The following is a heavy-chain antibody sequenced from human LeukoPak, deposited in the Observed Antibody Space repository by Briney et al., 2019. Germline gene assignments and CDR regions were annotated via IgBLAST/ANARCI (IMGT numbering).Heavy chain of an antibody. CDR1: GFTVSSNS. V-gene: IGHV3-53*01. CDR3: ARGAGEYPHPYAY. J-gene: IGHJ4*02. CDR2: IYSGGNT. D-gene: IGHD4-17*01. Sequence: GGSLRLSCTVSGFTVSSNSMSWVRQAPGKGLEWVSFIYSGGNTHYSDSVKGRFTISRDNSTNTLYLQMNSLRAEDTAVYYCARGAGEYPHPYAYWGQEPLVTVSS.